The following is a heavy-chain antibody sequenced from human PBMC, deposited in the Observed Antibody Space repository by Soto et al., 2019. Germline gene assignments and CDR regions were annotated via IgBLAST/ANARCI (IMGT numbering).Heavy chain of an antibody. CDR3: AKDRIRFLDPPGMDV. CDR1: GFTFSSYA. V-gene: IGHV3-23*01. D-gene: IGHD3-3*01. CDR2: ISGSGGST. J-gene: IGHJ6*02. Sequence: HPGGSLRLSCAASGFTFSSYAMSWVRQAPGKGLEWVSAISGSGGSTYYADSVKGRFTISRDNSKNTLYLQMNSLRAEDTAVYYCAKDRIRFLDPPGMDVWGQGTTVTVSS.